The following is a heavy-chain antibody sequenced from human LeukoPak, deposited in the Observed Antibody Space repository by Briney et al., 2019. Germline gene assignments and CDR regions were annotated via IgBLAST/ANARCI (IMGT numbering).Heavy chain of an antibody. Sequence: GGSLRLSCAASGFTFSSYWMSWVRQAPEKGLEWVANIKQDGSEKYYVDSVKGRFTISRDNAKNSLYLQMNSLRAEDTAVYYCARLVVPAATENWFDPWGQGTLVTVSS. CDR3: ARLVVPAATENWFDP. J-gene: IGHJ5*02. D-gene: IGHD2-2*01. CDR2: IKQDGSEK. V-gene: IGHV3-7*01. CDR1: GFTFSSYW.